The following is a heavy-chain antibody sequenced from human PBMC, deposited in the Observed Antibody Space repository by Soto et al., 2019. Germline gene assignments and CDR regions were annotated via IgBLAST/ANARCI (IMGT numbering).Heavy chain of an antibody. Sequence: IRQPPGKGLEWIASINSGGRTFYHPSLKTRVAISVDSSKNQFSLMLTSMTAGDTAIYYCARLPRTTVHGTGTDYWGQGTLVTVSS. CDR3: ARLPRTTVHGTGTDY. V-gene: IGHV4-39*01. J-gene: IGHJ4*02. CDR2: INSGGRT. D-gene: IGHD1-1*01.